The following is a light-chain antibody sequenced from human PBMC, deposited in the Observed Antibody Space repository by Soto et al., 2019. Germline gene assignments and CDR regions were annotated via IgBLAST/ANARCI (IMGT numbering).Light chain of an antibody. CDR2: AAS. CDR3: QQYYSYSLT. Sequence: AIRMTQSPSSLSASTGDRVTITCRASQGISSYLAWYQQKPGKAPKLLIYAASTLQSGVPSRFSGSGSGTDFTLTISCLQSEDFATYYCQQYYSYSLTFGVGTKVEIK. V-gene: IGKV1-8*01. CDR1: QGISSY. J-gene: IGKJ4*01.